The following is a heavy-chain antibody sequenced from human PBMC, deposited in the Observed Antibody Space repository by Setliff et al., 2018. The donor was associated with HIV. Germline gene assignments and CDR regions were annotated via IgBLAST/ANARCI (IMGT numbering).Heavy chain of an antibody. Sequence: ASVKVSCKASGYTFTSYGISWVRQAPGQGLEWMGWISAYNGNTNYAQKLQGGVTMTTDTSTSTAYMELRSLRSDDTAVYYCARDSLPYSSGPLHYYYYMDVWGKGTTVTVSS. J-gene: IGHJ6*03. CDR3: ARDSLPYSSGPLHYYYYMDV. CDR2: ISAYNGNT. CDR1: GYTFTSYG. D-gene: IGHD6-19*01. V-gene: IGHV1-18*01.